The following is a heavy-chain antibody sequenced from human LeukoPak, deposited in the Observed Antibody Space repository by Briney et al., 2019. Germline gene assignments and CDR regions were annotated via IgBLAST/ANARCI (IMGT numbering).Heavy chain of an antibody. Sequence: SETLSLTRTVSGGSISSGGYCWSWIRQHPGKGLEWIGYIYYSGSTYYNPSLKSRVTISVDTSKNQFSLKLSSVTAADTAVYYCAREGVAAAGTRDYDAFDIWGQGTMVTASS. CDR3: AREGVAAAGTRDYDAFDI. CDR2: IYYSGST. J-gene: IGHJ3*02. D-gene: IGHD6-13*01. V-gene: IGHV4-31*03. CDR1: GGSISSGGYC.